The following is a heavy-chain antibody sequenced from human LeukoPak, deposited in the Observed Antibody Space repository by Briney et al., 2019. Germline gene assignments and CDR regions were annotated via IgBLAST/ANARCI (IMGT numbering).Heavy chain of an antibody. J-gene: IGHJ6*03. D-gene: IGHD3-10*02. CDR3: TRDSQDSYVYYMVV. CDR2: INQDGSVK. CDR1: GFTFSSYG. V-gene: IGHV3-7*01. Sequence: PGGSLRLSCAASGFTFSSYGMHWVRQAPGKGLEWVANINQDGSVKYYVDSVKGRFTISRDSAKNSLYLQMNSLRAEDTAVYYCTRDSQDSYVYYMVVWGKGTTVTVSS.